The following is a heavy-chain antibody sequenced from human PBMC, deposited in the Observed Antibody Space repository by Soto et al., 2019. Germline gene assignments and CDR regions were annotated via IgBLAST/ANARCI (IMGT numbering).Heavy chain of an antibody. V-gene: IGHV4-34*01. CDR1: GVSFSCYY. Sequence: DTLSLTCAVYGVSFSCYYWSWIRPPPGKGLEWIGEINHSGSTNYNPSLKSRVTISVDTSKNQFSLKLSSVTAADTAVYYCARGRGSGYYFYYYYGMDVWGQGTTVNVSS. CDR2: INHSGST. D-gene: IGHD3-22*01. J-gene: IGHJ6*02. CDR3: ARGRGSGYYFYYYYGMDV.